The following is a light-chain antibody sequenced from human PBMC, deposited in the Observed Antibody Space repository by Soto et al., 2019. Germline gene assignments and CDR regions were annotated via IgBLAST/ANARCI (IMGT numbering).Light chain of an antibody. J-gene: IGKJ5*01. V-gene: IGKV3-20*01. Sequence: EIVLTQSPGILSLSPGERASLSCGASQSITSSFLAWYQQKPGQAPRLLIYGASSRATGIPDRFSGTGSETDFTLTISSLQSEDFAVYYCQQYHNWPITFGQGTRLEIK. CDR2: GAS. CDR3: QQYHNWPIT. CDR1: QSITSSF.